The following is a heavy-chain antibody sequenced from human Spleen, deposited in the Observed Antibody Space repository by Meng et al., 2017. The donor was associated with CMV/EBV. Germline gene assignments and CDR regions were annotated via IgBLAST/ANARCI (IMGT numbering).Heavy chain of an antibody. CDR1: GFTFSTYT. Sequence: GESLKISCAASGFTFSTYTMNWVRQAPGKGLEWVSSISGSGSSIYYADSVKGRFTISRDNAKNSLYLQMNSLRAEDTAVYYCARDHYCSSISCYTYYFDYWGHGTLVTVSS. CDR2: ISGSGSSI. J-gene: IGHJ4*01. V-gene: IGHV3-21*01. D-gene: IGHD2-2*02. CDR3: ARDHYCSSISCYTYYFDY.